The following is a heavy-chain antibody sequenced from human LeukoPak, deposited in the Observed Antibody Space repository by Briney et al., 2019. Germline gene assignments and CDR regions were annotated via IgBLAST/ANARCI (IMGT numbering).Heavy chain of an antibody. Sequence: ASVKVSCKASGYTFTSYGISWVRQAPGQGLEWMGWISAYNGNTNYAQKLQGRVTMTTDTSTSTAYMELRSLRSDGTAVYYCARARITIFGVVIGILDYWGQGTLVTVSS. J-gene: IGHJ4*02. CDR1: GYTFTSYG. D-gene: IGHD3-3*01. V-gene: IGHV1-18*01. CDR2: ISAYNGNT. CDR3: ARARITIFGVVIGILDY.